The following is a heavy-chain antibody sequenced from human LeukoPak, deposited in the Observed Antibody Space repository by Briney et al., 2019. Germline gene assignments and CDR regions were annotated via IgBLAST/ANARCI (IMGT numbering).Heavy chain of an antibody. Sequence: PGGSLRLSCAASGFTLSNYWMSWVRQAPGKGLEWVANINLDGSKKYYVDSVKGRFTISRDNAKNSLYLQMNSLRAEDTAVYYCARDLISGSSCHNWWGCPPRLLNENNWFDPWGQGTLVTVSS. CDR2: INLDGSKK. D-gene: IGHD1-1*01. J-gene: IGHJ5*02. CDR3: ARDLISGSSCHNWWGCPPRLLNENNWFDP. V-gene: IGHV3-7*01. CDR1: GFTLSNYW.